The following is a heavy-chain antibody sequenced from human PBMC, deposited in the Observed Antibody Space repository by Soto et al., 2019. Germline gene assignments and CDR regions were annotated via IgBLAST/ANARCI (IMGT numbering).Heavy chain of an antibody. V-gene: IGHV2-5*02. D-gene: IGHD1-26*01. CDR2: IYWDDDK. CDR3: IHRRSGSCYNY. J-gene: IGHJ4*02. Sequence: PTLVNPTQTLTLTCTFSGFSLSTSGVGVGWIRQPPGKALEWLAIIYWDDDKRYRPSLKRRLTITKDTSKNQVVLTMTNMDPMDTAKYYCIHRRSGSCYNYWGQGTLVTVSS. CDR1: GFSLSTSGVG.